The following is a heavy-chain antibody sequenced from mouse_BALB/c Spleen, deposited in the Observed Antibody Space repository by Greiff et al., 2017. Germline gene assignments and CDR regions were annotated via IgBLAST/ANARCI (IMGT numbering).Heavy chain of an antibody. CDR2: IWAGGST. Sequence: VHLVESGPGLVAPSQSLSITCTVSGFSLTSYGVHWVRQPPGKGLEWLGVIWAGGSTNYNSALMSRLSISKDNSKSQVFLKMNSLQTDDTAMYYCARDQNYRYDEGFDYWGQGTTRTVSS. CDR1: GFSLTSYG. CDR3: ARDQNYRYDEGFDY. D-gene: IGHD2-14*01. V-gene: IGHV2-9*02. J-gene: IGHJ2*01.